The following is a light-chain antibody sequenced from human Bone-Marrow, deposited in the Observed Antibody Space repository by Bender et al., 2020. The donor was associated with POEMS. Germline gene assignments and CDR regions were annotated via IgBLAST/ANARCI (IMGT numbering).Light chain of an antibody. CDR1: SSDVGTYNL. Sequence: QSALTQPASVSGSPGQSITISCTGTSSDVGTYNLVSWYQLHPRRAPKLMISDVSKRPSGVSNRFSGSKSGNTASLTITGLQAEDEADYYCSSYTTSSTVIFGGGTELTVL. V-gene: IGLV2-14*02. CDR3: SSYTTSSTVI. CDR2: DVS. J-gene: IGLJ2*01.